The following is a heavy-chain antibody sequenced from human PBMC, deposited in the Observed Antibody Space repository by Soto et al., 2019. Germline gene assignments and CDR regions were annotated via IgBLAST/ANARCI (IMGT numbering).Heavy chain of an antibody. Sequence: GGSLRLSCAASGFTFSSYSMNWVRQAPGKGLEWVSYISSSSSSIYYADSVKGRFTISRDNAKNSLYLQMNSLRSEDTAVYFCARDPAYQPQYAMDVWGQGTAVTVSS. CDR1: GFTFSSYS. V-gene: IGHV3-48*01. CDR2: ISSSSSSI. J-gene: IGHJ6*02. CDR3: ARDPAYQPQYAMDV.